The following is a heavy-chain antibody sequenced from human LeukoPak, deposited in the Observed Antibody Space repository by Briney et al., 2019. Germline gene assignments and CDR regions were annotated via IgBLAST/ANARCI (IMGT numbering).Heavy chain of an antibody. D-gene: IGHD4-17*01. J-gene: IGHJ3*02. CDR1: GFTFSNAW. Sequence: GGSLRLSCAASGFTFSNAWMSWVRQAPGKGLEWVGRIKSKTDGGTTDYAAPVKGRFTISRDDSKNTLYLQMNSLKTEDTAVYYCTTDRYGDYVDAFDIWGQGTMVTVSS. CDR2: IKSKTDGGTT. V-gene: IGHV3-15*01. CDR3: TTDRYGDYVDAFDI.